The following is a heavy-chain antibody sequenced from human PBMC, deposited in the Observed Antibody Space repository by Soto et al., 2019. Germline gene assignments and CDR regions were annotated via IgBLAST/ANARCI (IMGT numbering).Heavy chain of an antibody. CDR1: GGSISSGDYY. J-gene: IGHJ4*02. CDR3: ASSSITMVRGVIRF. D-gene: IGHD3-10*01. V-gene: IGHV4-30-4*01. CDR2: IYYSGST. Sequence: SETLSLTCTVSGGSISSGDYYWSWIRQPPGKGLEWIGYIYYSGSTYYNPSLKSRVTISVDTSKNQFSLKLSSVTAADTAVYYCASSSITMVRGVIRFWGQGTLVTVSS.